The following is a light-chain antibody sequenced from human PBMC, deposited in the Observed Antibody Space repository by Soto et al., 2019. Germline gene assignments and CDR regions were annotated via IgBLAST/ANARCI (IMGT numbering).Light chain of an antibody. V-gene: IGLV2-11*01. J-gene: IGLJ1*01. CDR2: DVT. Sequence: QSALTQPRSVSGSPGHAVTISCTGTSSDVGGYNYVSWYQQNPGKAPQLMIHDVTKRPSGVPDRFSGSKSGNTASLTISGLQAEDEADYYCCSYAGNYTYVFGTGTKLTVL. CDR3: CSYAGNYTYV. CDR1: SSDVGGYNY.